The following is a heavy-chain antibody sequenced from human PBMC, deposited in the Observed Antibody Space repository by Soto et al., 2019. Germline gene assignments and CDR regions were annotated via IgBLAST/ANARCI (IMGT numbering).Heavy chain of an antibody. CDR1: GFTFSSYW. Sequence: EVQLVESGGGLVQPGGSLRLSCAASGFTFSSYWMHWVRQAPGKGLVGVSRLKSDGSGTTYADAVKGRLNISRDNAKNTLYLQMNSMSAEDTAVYYCVRGDGDYYDGNGYLGRHWGQGTLVTVSS. D-gene: IGHD3-22*01. J-gene: IGHJ4*02. CDR2: LKSDGSGT. CDR3: VRGDGDYYDGNGYLGRH. V-gene: IGHV3-74*01.